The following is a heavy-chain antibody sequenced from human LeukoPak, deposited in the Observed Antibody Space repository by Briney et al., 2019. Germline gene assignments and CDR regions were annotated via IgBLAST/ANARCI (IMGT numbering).Heavy chain of an antibody. J-gene: IGHJ4*02. CDR1: GYSISSGYY. Sequence: SETLSLTCAVSGYSISSGYYWGWIRQPPGKGLEWIGSIYHSGSTYYNPPLKSRVTISVDTSKNQFSLKLSSVTAADTAVYYCARTPSITIFGVAIMPTQFDYWGQGTLVTVSS. D-gene: IGHD3-3*01. CDR3: ARTPSITIFGVAIMPTQFDY. CDR2: IYHSGST. V-gene: IGHV4-38-2*01.